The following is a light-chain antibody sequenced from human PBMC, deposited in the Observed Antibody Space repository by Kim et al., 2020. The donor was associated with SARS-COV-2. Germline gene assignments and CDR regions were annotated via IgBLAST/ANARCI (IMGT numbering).Light chain of an antibody. CDR2: EDN. Sequence: KTIPNLQARTSGSIAINYVQWHQQRPGSTTTTLIYEDNQRPSGVPGRFSGSIESSANSAFLSISGLNTECEAGYYCQSYESSNPWVFGGGTQLTVL. CDR1: SGSIAINY. CDR3: QSYESSNPWV. V-gene: IGLV6-57*01. J-gene: IGLJ3*02.